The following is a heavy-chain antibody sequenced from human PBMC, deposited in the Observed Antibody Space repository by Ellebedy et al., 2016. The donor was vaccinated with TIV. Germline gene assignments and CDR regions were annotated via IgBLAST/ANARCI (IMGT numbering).Heavy chain of an antibody. J-gene: IGHJ3*02. CDR3: ASGAYDI. CDR2: ISSTGTTI. Sequence: PGGSLRLSCTASGFTFSNNSMNWVPQAPGKGLEWVSYISSTGTTIYYADSVKGRFTISRDNAKISLYLQMNSLTAEDTAVYYCASGAYDIWGQGTKVTVSS. CDR1: GFTFSNNS. V-gene: IGHV3-48*04.